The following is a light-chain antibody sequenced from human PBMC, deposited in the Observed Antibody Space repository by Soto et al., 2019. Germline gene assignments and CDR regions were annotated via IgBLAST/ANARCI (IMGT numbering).Light chain of an antibody. Sequence: DIVMTQSPFSLPVTPGEPASISCRSSQSLLHSNGYSYLDWYLQKPGQSPQLLIYLGSNRASGVPDRFSGSGSGTDFTLKISRVEAEDVGVYYCMQALQTPWTFGQGTKV. J-gene: IGKJ1*01. CDR1: QSLLHSNGYSY. CDR3: MQALQTPWT. V-gene: IGKV2-28*01. CDR2: LGS.